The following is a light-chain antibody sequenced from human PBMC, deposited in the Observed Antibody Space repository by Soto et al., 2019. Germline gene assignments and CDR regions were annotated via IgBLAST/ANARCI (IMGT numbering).Light chain of an antibody. J-gene: IGKJ5*01. Sequence: ERVIKQSPATQSMSLDETATLSCGASQSVAGNLAWYQQKPGQPPRLLIHGVSTRATGVPARFSGSGSGTDFTLTISNLEPEDFAVYYCQPRSNWPANFGQRTRLEIK. CDR1: QSVAGN. CDR2: GVS. CDR3: QPRSNWPAN. V-gene: IGKV3-11*01.